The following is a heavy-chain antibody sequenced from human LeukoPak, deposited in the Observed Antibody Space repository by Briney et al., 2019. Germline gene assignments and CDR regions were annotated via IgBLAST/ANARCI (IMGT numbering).Heavy chain of an antibody. Sequence: SETLSLTCTVSGDSISSSSYYWGWIRQPPGKGLEWIGTIFYSGSTYYNPSLKSRVTLSVDTSKNQYSLKLSSVTAADTAVYYCATQILLCHYYWGQGTPVTVSS. CDR1: GDSISSSSYY. V-gene: IGHV4-39*01. J-gene: IGHJ4*02. CDR3: ATQILLCHYY. D-gene: IGHD2-2*01. CDR2: IFYSGST.